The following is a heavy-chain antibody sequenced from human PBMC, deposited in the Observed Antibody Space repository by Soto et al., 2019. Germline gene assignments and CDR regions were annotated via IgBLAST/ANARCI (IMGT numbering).Heavy chain of an antibody. CDR3: ASPARHSSGYLCY. Sequence: ASVKVSCKASGYTFTGYYMHWVRQAPGQGLEWMGITNPNSGSTSYAQKFQGRVTMTRDTSTSTVYMELSSLRSEDTAVYYCASPARHSSGYLCYWGQGTLVTVSS. D-gene: IGHD3-22*01. CDR2: TNPNSGST. CDR1: GYTFTGYY. V-gene: IGHV1-46*01. J-gene: IGHJ4*02.